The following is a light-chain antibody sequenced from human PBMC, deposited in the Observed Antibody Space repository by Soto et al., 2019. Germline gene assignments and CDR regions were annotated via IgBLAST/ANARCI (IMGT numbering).Light chain of an antibody. CDR2: DGS. CDR1: QGISSW. CDR3: QHYSSYSPT. Sequence: DMPVTQSPSTLSASVGDTVTITCRASQGISSWLAWYQQKSGKAPKLLIHDGSTLQSGVPSRFSGSGSGTDFTLTISGLQPDDFATDYVQHYSSYSPTVVPGTTVAIK. J-gene: IGKJ3*01. V-gene: IGKV1-5*01.